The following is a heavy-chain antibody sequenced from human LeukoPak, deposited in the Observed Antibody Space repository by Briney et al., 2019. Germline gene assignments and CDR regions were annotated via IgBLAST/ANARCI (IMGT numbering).Heavy chain of an antibody. J-gene: IGHJ4*02. Sequence: GGSLRLSCAASGFTFSTFSMSWVRQASGKGLEWVSTISDSGGITDYADSVKGRFTISRDNSKNTLYLQMNSLRAEDTAVYYCAKERRRLRCQAVDYWGQGTLVTVSS. CDR2: ISDSGGIT. CDR3: AKERRRLRCQAVDY. CDR1: GFTFSTFS. D-gene: IGHD4-17*01. V-gene: IGHV3-23*01.